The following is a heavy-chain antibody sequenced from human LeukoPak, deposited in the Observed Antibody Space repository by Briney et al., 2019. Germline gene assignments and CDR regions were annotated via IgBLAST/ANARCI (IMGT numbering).Heavy chain of an antibody. CDR3: TSYSGSYYRGPLDY. Sequence: GGSLRLSCTASGFTFGDCAMSWVRQAPGKGLQWVGFIRSRAYGGTTEYAASVKGRFTISRDDSKSIAYLQMNSLKTEDTAVYYCTSYSGSYYRGPLDYWGQGTLVTVSS. CDR1: GFTFGDCA. V-gene: IGHV3-49*04. J-gene: IGHJ4*02. CDR2: IRSRAYGGTT. D-gene: IGHD1-26*01.